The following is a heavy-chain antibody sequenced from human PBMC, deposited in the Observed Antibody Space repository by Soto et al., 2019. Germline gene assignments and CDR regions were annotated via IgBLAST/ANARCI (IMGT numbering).Heavy chain of an antibody. CDR1: GFTFSRNT. V-gene: IGHV3-21*01. D-gene: IGHD3-3*02. Sequence: GVSLQLSCVTSGFTFSRNTMNWVRQAPGKGLEWVASITSSGSYVYYADSVKGRFSASRDNAKNSLSLQMDSLRPDDTAIYFCVKDEGIEAMDVWGQGTTVTGS. CDR3: VKDEGIEAMDV. CDR2: ITSSGSYV. J-gene: IGHJ6*02.